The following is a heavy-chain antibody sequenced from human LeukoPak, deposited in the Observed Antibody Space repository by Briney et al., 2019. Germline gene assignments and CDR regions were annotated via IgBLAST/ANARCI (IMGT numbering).Heavy chain of an antibody. CDR2: ISAYNGNT. J-gene: IGHJ5*02. CDR3: ARVHHSSSWAKNWFDP. V-gene: IGHV1-18*01. D-gene: IGHD6-13*01. CDR1: GYTFTSYG. Sequence: ASVKVSCKASGYTFTSYGISWVRQAPGQGLEWMGWISAYNGNTNYAQKLQGRVTMTTDTSTSTAYMELRSLRSDDTAVYYCARVHHSSSWAKNWFDPWGQGTLVTVSS.